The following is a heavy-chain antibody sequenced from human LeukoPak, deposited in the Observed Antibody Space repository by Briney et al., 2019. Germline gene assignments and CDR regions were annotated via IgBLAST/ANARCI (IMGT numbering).Heavy chain of an antibody. D-gene: IGHD3-3*01. CDR3: AGGRLAYYDFWSGPLPFDY. V-gene: IGHV3-21*01. J-gene: IGHJ4*02. CDR1: GFTFSSY. Sequence: GGSLRLSCAASGFTFSSYMNWVRQAPGKGLEWVSSVSSSSSYIYYADSVKGRFTISRDNAKNSLYLQMNSLRAEDTAVYYCAGGRLAYYDFWSGPLPFDYWGQGTLVTVSS. CDR2: VSSSSSYI.